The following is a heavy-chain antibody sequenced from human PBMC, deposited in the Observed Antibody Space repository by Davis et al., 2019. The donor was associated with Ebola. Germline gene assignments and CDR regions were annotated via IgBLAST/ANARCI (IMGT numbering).Heavy chain of an antibody. V-gene: IGHV3-30*18. CDR1: GFTFSSYG. D-gene: IGHD6-19*01. CDR3: AKEKIGGGWYYFDY. Sequence: GESLKISCAASGFTFSSYGMHWVRQAPGKGLEWVAVISYDGSNKYYADSVKGRFTISRDNAKNSLYLQMNSLRAEDTALYYCAKEKIGGGWYYFDYWGQGSLVTVSS. CDR2: ISYDGSNK. J-gene: IGHJ4*02.